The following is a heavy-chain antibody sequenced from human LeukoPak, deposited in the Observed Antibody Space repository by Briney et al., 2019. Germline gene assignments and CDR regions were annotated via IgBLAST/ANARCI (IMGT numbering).Heavy chain of an antibody. CDR3: ARDRGIQLRKPGDRVYFDL. J-gene: IGHJ2*01. Sequence: SETLSLTCAVYGGSFSGYYWSWIRQPPGKGLEWIGEINHSGSTNYNPSLKSRVTISVDTSKNQFSLKLSSVTAADTAVYYCARDRGIQLRKPGDRVYFDLWGRGTLVTVS. D-gene: IGHD5-18*01. CDR2: INHSGST. CDR1: GGSFSGYY. V-gene: IGHV4-34*01.